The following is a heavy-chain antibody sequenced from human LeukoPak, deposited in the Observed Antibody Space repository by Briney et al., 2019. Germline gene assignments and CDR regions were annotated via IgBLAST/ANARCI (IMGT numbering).Heavy chain of an antibody. CDR1: GFTFSSYA. D-gene: IGHD2-15*01. CDR2: ISGSGGST. J-gene: IGHJ4*02. CDR3: AKAGVAVVVAATCFDY. V-gene: IGHV3-23*01. Sequence: GGSLRLSCAASGFTFSSYAMSWVRQAPGKGLEWVSAISGSGGSTYYADSVKGRFTISRDNSKNTLYLQMNSLRAEDTAVYYCAKAGVAVVVAATCFDYWGQGTLVTVSS.